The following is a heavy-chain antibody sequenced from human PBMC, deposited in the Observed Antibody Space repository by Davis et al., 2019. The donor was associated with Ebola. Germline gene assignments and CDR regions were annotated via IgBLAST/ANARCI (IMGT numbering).Heavy chain of an antibody. D-gene: IGHD3-3*01. CDR2: IYTSGST. CDR3: ARGRRGDFWSGYSYYYYYMDV. J-gene: IGHJ6*03. V-gene: IGHV4-4*07. Sequence: SETLSLTCTVSGGSISSYYWSWIRQPAGKGLEWIGRIYTSGSTNYNPSLKSRVTMSVDTSKNQFSLKLSSVTAADTAVYYCARGRRGDFWSGYSYYYYYMDVWGKGTTVTVSS. CDR1: GGSISSYY.